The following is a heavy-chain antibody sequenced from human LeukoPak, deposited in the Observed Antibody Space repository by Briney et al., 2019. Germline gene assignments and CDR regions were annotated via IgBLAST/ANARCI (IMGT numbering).Heavy chain of an antibody. CDR1: GYTFTDYY. CDR3: ARPPLLDTAEDAFDI. Sequence: GASVKVSCKASGYTFTDYYIHWVRQAPGQGLEWLGWINPNSDDTYYAQNFQGRVTMTRNTSITAACMELNNLRSDDTAVYYCARPPLLDTAEDAFDIWGQGTLVTVSS. J-gene: IGHJ3*02. CDR2: INPNSDDT. V-gene: IGHV1-2*02. D-gene: IGHD3/OR15-3a*01.